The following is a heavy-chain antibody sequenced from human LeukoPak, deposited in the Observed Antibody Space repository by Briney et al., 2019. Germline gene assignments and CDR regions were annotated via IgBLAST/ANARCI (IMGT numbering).Heavy chain of an antibody. CDR3: ATVIAARGGYYYGMDV. Sequence: ASVKVSCKFSGYTLTELSMHWVRQAPGKGLEWMGGFDPEDGETIYAQKFQGRVTMTEDTSTDTAYMELSSLRSEDTAVYYCATVIAARGGYYYGMDVWGQGTTVTVSS. J-gene: IGHJ6*02. V-gene: IGHV1-24*01. CDR1: GYTLTELS. CDR2: FDPEDGET. D-gene: IGHD6-6*01.